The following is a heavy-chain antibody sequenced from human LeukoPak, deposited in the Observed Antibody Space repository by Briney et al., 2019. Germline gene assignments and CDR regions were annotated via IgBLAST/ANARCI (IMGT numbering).Heavy chain of an antibody. CDR3: ARWGMGVTSAFDI. CDR1: GFTFSSYG. D-gene: IGHD1-26*01. V-gene: IGHV3-21*01. CDR2: ISSGSNYI. J-gene: IGHJ3*02. Sequence: PGGSLRLSCAASGFTFSSYGMNWVRQAPGKGLQWVSSISSGSNYIYYADSVKGRFTLSRDNAKNSLYLQMNSLRAEDTAVYYCARWGMGVTSAFDIWGQGTMVSVSS.